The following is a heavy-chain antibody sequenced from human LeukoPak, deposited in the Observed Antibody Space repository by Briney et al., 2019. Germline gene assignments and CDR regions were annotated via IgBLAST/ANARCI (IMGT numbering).Heavy chain of an antibody. V-gene: IGHV4-34*01. J-gene: IGHJ6*03. CDR1: GGSFSGYY. CDR2: INHSGST. Sequence: EPLSLTCAVYGGSFSGYYWSWIRPPPGKGLEWIGEINHSGSTNYNPSLKSRVTVSVDTSKKQISLKLSSVTAADTAVYYCARGAPRIFVSYYYYYMDVWGKGTTVTVSS. CDR3: ARGAPRIFVSYYYYYMDV. D-gene: IGHD3-3*01.